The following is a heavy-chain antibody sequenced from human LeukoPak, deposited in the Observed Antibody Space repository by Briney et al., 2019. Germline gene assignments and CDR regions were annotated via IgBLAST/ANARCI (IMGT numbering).Heavy chain of an antibody. CDR1: GYTFTSYG. J-gene: IGHJ5*02. CDR3: ARDSKDIVVVPAAMAWFDP. CDR2: ISAYSGNT. V-gene: IGHV1-18*01. Sequence: ASVKVSCKASGYTFTSYGISWVRQAPGQGLEWMGWISAYSGNTNYAQKLQGRVTMTTDTSTSTAYMELRSLRSDDTAVYYCARDSKDIVVVPAAMAWFDPWGQGTLVTVSS. D-gene: IGHD2-2*01.